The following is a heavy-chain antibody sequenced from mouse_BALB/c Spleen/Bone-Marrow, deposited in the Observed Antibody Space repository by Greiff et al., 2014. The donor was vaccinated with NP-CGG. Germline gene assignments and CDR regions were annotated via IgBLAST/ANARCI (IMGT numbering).Heavy chain of an antibody. CDR3: ARRDYGKHFDV. CDR2: ISYSGST. V-gene: IGHV3-8*02. Sequence: VQLQQSGPRLVKPSQTLSLTCSVTGDSITSGYWNWIRKFPGNKLEYMGHISYSGSTYYNPSLKSRISITRDTSTNQYYLQLNSVTSEDTATYYCARRDYGKHFDVWGAGTTVTVSS. J-gene: IGHJ1*01. CDR1: GDSITSGY. D-gene: IGHD2-1*01.